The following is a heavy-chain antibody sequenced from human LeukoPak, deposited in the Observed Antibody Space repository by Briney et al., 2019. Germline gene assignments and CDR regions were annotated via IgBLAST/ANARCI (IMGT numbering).Heavy chain of an antibody. CDR1: GFTFSSYG. J-gene: IGHJ4*02. V-gene: IGHV3-30*18. CDR3: AKEGEARLAYFDY. D-gene: IGHD6-19*01. CDR2: ISYDGSSK. Sequence: GGSLRLSCAASGFTFSSYGMHWVRQAPGKGLEWVAVISYDGSSKYYADSVKGRFTISRDNSKNTLYLQMNSLRAEDTAVYYCAKEGEARLAYFDYWGQGTLVTVSS.